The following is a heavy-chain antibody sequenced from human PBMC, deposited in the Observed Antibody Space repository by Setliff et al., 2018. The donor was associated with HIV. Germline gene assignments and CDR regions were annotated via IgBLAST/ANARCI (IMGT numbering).Heavy chain of an antibody. V-gene: IGHV4-39*01. D-gene: IGHD2-21*02. J-gene: IGHJ2*01. Sequence: PSETLSLTCTVSGGFISSSSYYWGWIRQPPGKGLEWIGSIYYSGGTYCNPSLKSRVTMSVDTSKNQFSPKLSSVTAADTAVYYCARQYGGNSPVSYWYFDLWGRGTLVTVSS. CDR2: IYYSGGT. CDR3: ARQYGGNSPVSYWYFDL. CDR1: GGFISSSSYY.